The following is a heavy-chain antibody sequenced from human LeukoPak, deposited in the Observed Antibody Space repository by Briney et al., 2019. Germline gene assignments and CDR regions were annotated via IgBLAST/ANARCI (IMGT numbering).Heavy chain of an antibody. CDR2: ISAYNGNT. CDR3: ARDFSQGDDQGDEDEILTGYYH. CDR1: GGTFSSYA. D-gene: IGHD3-9*01. Sequence: GASVKVSCKASGGTFSSYAISWVRQAPGQGLEWMGWISAYNGNTNYAQKLQGRVTMTTDTSTSTAYMELRSLRSDDTAVYYCARDFSQGDDQGDEDEILTGYYHWGQGTLVTVAS. J-gene: IGHJ4*02. V-gene: IGHV1-18*01.